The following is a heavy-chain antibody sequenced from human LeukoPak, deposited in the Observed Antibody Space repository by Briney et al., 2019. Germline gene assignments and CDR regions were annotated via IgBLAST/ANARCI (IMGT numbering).Heavy chain of an antibody. J-gene: IGHJ6*02. D-gene: IGHD3-9*01. CDR2: ISENGGST. CDR1: GFTFSNYA. CDR3: ARCSVYDILTGYYAGDYYYGMDV. Sequence: GGSLRLSCAASGFTFSNYAMNWVRQAPGKGLEWVSGISENGGSTYYADSVKGRFTLSRDNSKNTLYLQMNSLRAEDTAVYYCARCSVYDILTGYYAGDYYYGMDVWGQGTTVTVSS. V-gene: IGHV3-23*01.